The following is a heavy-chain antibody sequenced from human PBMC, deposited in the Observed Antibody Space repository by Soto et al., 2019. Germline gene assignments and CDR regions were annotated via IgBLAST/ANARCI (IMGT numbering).Heavy chain of an antibody. CDR1: GFGFTFCTSA. CDR2: FRESGGTT. D-gene: IGHD2-2*02. Sequence: GGSLRLSCAASGFGFTFCTSAMCWVRQAPGKGLEGVSTFRESGGTTHYANAVKGRFTPSRDTSINMLYLQMNSLRAEATAIYSCAKDSHRAILSPTHDFLGHGTLVPVSS. J-gene: IGHJ4*01. CDR3: AKDSHRAILSPTHDF. V-gene: IGHV3-23*01.